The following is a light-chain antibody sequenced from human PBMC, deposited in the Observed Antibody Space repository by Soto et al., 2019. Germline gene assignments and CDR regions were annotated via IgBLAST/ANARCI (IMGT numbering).Light chain of an antibody. Sequence: ETVLTQSPGSLSLSPGETATLSCRASQSVSSTYLAWYQQKPGQAPRVLIYGASSRATGIPDRISGSGSGTDFTLTISRLEPEDFAVYYCHQCGNSWWTFGQGTKVDIK. V-gene: IGKV3-20*01. CDR3: HQCGNSWWT. CDR1: QSVSSTY. J-gene: IGKJ1*01. CDR2: GAS.